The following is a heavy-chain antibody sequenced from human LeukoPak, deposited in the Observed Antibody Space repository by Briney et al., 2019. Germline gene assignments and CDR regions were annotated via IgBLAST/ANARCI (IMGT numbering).Heavy chain of an antibody. J-gene: IGHJ5*02. CDR2: ISYDGSNK. CDR1: GFTFSSYG. D-gene: IGHD1-26*01. Sequence: PGGSLRLSCAASGFTFSSYGMHWVRQAPGKGLEWVAVISYDGSNKYYADSVKGRFTISRDNSKNTLYLQMNSLRAEDTAVYHCAKWEGTARLDPWGQGTLVTVSS. V-gene: IGHV3-30*18. CDR3: AKWEGTARLDP.